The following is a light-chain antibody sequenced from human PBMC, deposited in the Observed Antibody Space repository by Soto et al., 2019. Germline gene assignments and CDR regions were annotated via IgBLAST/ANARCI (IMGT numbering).Light chain of an antibody. CDR1: QGISSY. J-gene: IGKJ4*01. Sequence: DIQLTQSPSFLSASVGDRVTITCRASQGISSYLAWYQQKPGKAPKLLIYAASTLQSGVPSRFSGSGSGTEFTLTIRILQPEDFATYYCQQLNSYPLTFGGGTKVEIK. CDR3: QQLNSYPLT. CDR2: AAS. V-gene: IGKV1-9*01.